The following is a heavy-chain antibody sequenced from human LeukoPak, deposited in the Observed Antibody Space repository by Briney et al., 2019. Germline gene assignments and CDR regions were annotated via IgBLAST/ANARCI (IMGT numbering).Heavy chain of an antibody. J-gene: IGHJ6*02. V-gene: IGHV4-59*06. CDR1: GGSISSYY. D-gene: IGHD5-24*01. CDR2: IYYSGST. CDR3: AREGIYGMDV. Sequence: SETLSLTCTVSGGSISSYYWSWIRQPPGKGLEWIGYIYYSGSTYYNPSLKSRVTISVDTSKNQFSLKLSSVTAADTAVYYCAREGIYGMDVWGQGTTVTVSS.